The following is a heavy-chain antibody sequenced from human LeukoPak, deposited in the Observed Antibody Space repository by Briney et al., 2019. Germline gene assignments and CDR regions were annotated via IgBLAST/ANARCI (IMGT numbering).Heavy chain of an antibody. D-gene: IGHD3-22*01. J-gene: IGHJ4*02. Sequence: PGGSLRPSCAASGFTFSSYGMHWVRQAPGKGLEWVAVISYDGSNKYYADSVKGRFTISRDNSKNTLYLQMNSLRAEDTAVYYCAKPGPDSSGYPTMNYFDYWGQGTLVTVSS. V-gene: IGHV3-30*18. CDR2: ISYDGSNK. CDR1: GFTFSSYG. CDR3: AKPGPDSSGYPTMNYFDY.